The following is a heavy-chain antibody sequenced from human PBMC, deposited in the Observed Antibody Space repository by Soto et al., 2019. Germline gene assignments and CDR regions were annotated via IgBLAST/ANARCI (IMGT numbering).Heavy chain of an antibody. V-gene: IGHV4-34*01. D-gene: IGHD5-18*01. CDR2: INHSGST. J-gene: IGHJ4*02. CDR3: ARGTWIQLWFAHYFDY. CDR1: GGSFSGYY. Sequence: QVQLQQWGAGLLKPSETLSLTCAVYGGSFSGYYWSWIRQPPGKGLAWIGEINHSGSTNYNPSLKSRVTISVDTSKNQFSLKLSSVTAADTAVYYCARGTWIQLWFAHYFDYWGQGTLVTVSS.